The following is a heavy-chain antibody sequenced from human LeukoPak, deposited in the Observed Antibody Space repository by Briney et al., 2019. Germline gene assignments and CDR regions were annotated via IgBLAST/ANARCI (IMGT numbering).Heavy chain of an antibody. J-gene: IGHJ5*02. CDR1: GGSISSYY. CDR3: ARGWDSNYDFWSGYYTGGNWFDP. CDR2: IYCSGST. V-gene: IGHV4-59*01. D-gene: IGHD3-3*01. Sequence: PSETLSLTCTVSGGSISSYYWSWIRQPPGKGLEWIGYIYCSGSTNYNPSLKSRVTISVDTSKNQFSPKLSSVTAADTAVYYCARGWDSNYDFWSGYYTGGNWFDPWGQGTLVTVSS.